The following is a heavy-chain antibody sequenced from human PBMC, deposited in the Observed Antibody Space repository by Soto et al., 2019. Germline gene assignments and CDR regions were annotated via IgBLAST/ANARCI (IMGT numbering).Heavy chain of an antibody. J-gene: IGHJ6*02. CDR3: AKDMVGITVTTNGMDV. CDR2: ISGSGGST. V-gene: IGHV3-23*01. D-gene: IGHD4-4*01. Sequence: GGSLRLSCAASGFTFSSYAMSWVRQAPGKGLEWVSAISGSGGSTYYADSVKGRFTISRDNSKNTLYLQMNSLRAEDTAVYYCAKDMVGITVTTNGMDVWGQGTTVTVSS. CDR1: GFTFSSYA.